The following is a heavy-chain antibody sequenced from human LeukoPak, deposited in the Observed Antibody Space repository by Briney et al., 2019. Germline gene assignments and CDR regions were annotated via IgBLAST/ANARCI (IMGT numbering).Heavy chain of an antibody. CDR1: GFTVSSNY. CDR3: ATPLDYYDSSGYHQGGD. Sequence: GGSLRLSCVASGFTVSSNYMSWVRQAPGKGLEWVSVIYSGGSTYYTDSVKGRFTISRDNPKNTLYLQMNSLRAEDTAVYYCATPLDYYDSSGYHQGGDWGQGTLVTVSS. V-gene: IGHV3-53*01. J-gene: IGHJ4*02. CDR2: IYSGGST. D-gene: IGHD3-22*01.